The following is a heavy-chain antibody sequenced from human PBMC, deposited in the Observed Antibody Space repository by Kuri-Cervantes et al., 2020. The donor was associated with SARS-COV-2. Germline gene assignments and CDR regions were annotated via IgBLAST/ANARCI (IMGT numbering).Heavy chain of an antibody. CDR1: GFTFSSYS. J-gene: IGHJ4*02. V-gene: IGHV3-21*01. D-gene: IGHD3-22*01. Sequence: GESLKISCAASGFTFSSYSMNWVRQAPGKGLEWVSSISSSSSYIYYADSVKGRFTISRDNAKNSLYLQMNSLRAEDTAVYYCARDIYSGMDNTGYYRLIYWGQGTLVTVSS. CDR3: ARDIYSGMDNTGYYRLIY. CDR2: ISSSSSYI.